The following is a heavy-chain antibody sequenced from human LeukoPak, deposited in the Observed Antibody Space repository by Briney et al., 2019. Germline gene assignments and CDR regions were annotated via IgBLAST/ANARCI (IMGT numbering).Heavy chain of an antibody. CDR2: IYYTGST. CDR1: GGSISSYY. V-gene: IGHV4-59*01. CDR3: AKGGQGFDS. J-gene: IGHJ5*01. Sequence: SETLSLTCTVSGGSISSYYWSWIRQPAGKGLDWIGYIYYTGSTYYNPSLKSRVTMSLDTSKNQFSLRLTSVTAADTAVYYCAKGGQGFDSWGQGTLVTVSS.